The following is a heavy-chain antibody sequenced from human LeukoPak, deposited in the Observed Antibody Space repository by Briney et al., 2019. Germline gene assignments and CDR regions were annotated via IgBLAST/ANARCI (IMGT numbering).Heavy chain of an antibody. CDR2: MNPNSGNT. CDR3: ARVVRRVVVAATLGY. Sequence: ASVKVSCKASGYTFTSYDINWVRQATGQGLEWMGWMNPNSGNTGYAQKFRGRVTMTRSTSISTAYMELSSLRSEDTAVYYCARVVRRVVVAATLGYWGQGTLVTVSS. CDR1: GYTFTSYD. V-gene: IGHV1-8*01. D-gene: IGHD2-15*01. J-gene: IGHJ4*02.